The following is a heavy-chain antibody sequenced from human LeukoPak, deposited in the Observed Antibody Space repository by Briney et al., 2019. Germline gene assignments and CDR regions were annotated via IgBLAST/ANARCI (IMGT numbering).Heavy chain of an antibody. D-gene: IGHD3-22*01. Sequence: ASVKVSCKASGYTFTRYYMHWVRQAPGQWLEWMGIISPSGETTSYAQKFQGRVTMTRDTSTRTVYLDLSSLRSEDTAVYYCARGRDYYAVSGYHNWFDAWGQGTLVTVSS. CDR3: ARGRDYYAVSGYHNWFDA. CDR2: ISPSGETT. J-gene: IGHJ5*02. V-gene: IGHV1-46*01. CDR1: GYTFTRYY.